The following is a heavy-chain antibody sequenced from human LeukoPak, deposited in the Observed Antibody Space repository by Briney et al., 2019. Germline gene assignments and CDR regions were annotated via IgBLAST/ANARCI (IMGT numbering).Heavy chain of an antibody. Sequence: GGSLRLSCAASGFTFSSYAMHWVRQAPGKGLEWVAVISYDGSNKHYADSVKGRFTISRDNSKNTLYLQMNSLRAEDTAVYYCATPQLPPSYYYYGMDVWGQGTTVTVSS. J-gene: IGHJ6*02. D-gene: IGHD2-2*01. CDR2: ISYDGSNK. V-gene: IGHV3-30-3*01. CDR1: GFTFSSYA. CDR3: ATPQLPPSYYYYGMDV.